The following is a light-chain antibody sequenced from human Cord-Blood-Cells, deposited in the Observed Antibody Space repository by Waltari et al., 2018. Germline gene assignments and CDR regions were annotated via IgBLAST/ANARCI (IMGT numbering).Light chain of an antibody. Sequence: QSALTQPRSVSGSPGQSVTTSCTGTSSDVGGYNYVSWYQQHPGKAPTLMIYDVSKRPSGVPDRLSGSKSGNTAALTISGLQGEDEADDFCCSCASNYTWVFGGGTKLTVL. CDR3: CSCASNYTWV. V-gene: IGLV2-11*01. CDR1: SSDVGGYNY. CDR2: DVS. J-gene: IGLJ3*02.